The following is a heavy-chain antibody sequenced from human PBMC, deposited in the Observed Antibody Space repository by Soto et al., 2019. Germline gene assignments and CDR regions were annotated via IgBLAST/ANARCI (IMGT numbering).Heavy chain of an antibody. CDR2: IYYSGST. J-gene: IGHJ4*02. Sequence: SETLSLTCTVSGGSISSGGYYWSWIRQHPGKGLEWIGYIYYSGSTYYNPSLKSRVTISVDTSKNQFSLKLSSVTAADTAVYYCARARITMVRGVIPKWYYFDYWGQGTLVTVSS. D-gene: IGHD3-10*01. CDR3: ARARITMVRGVIPKWYYFDY. CDR1: GGSISSGGYY. V-gene: IGHV4-31*03.